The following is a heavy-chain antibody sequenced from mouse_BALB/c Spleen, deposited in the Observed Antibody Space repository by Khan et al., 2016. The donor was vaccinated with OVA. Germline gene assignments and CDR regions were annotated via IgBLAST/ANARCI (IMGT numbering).Heavy chain of an antibody. V-gene: IGHV1S41*01. CDR3: ARSNYYGSSLYAMDY. J-gene: IGHJ4*01. D-gene: IGHD1-1*01. CDR2: IGLGSGST. Sequence: DLVKPGASVKLSCKASGYTFTSYWINWIKQRPGQGLEWIGRIGLGSGSTSYNEMFTGKATLTVDTTSSTAYIQLSSLSSEDSAVYFCARSNYYGSSLYAMDYWGQGTSVTVSS. CDR1: GYTFTSYW.